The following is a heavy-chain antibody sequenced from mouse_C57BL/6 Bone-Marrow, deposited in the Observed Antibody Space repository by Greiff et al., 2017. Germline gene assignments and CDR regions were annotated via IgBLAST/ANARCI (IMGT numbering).Heavy chain of an antibody. CDR2: IDPENGDT. Sequence: VQLQQSGAELVRPGASVKLSCTASGFNIKDDYMHWVKQRPEQGLEWIGWIDPENGDTEYASKFQGKATITADTSSNTAYLQLSSLTPEDTAVYYCTGSQAWCAYWGQGTLVTVSA. CDR3: TGSQAWCAY. J-gene: IGHJ3*01. CDR1: GFNIKDDY. D-gene: IGHD1-1*01. V-gene: IGHV14-4*01.